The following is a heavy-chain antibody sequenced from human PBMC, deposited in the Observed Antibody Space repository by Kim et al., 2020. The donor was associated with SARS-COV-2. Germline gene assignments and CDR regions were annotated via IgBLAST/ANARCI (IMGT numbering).Heavy chain of an antibody. V-gene: IGHV4-39*01. Sequence: SETLSLTCTVSGGSISSSSYYWGWIRQPPGKGLEGIGSIYYSGSTYYNPALKSRVTISVDTSKNQFSLKLSSVTAADTAVYYCAIHGGRSSSGLAFDIWGQGTMVTVSS. CDR3: AIHGGRSSSGLAFDI. D-gene: IGHD6-6*01. J-gene: IGHJ3*02. CDR2: IYYSGST. CDR1: GGSISSSSYY.